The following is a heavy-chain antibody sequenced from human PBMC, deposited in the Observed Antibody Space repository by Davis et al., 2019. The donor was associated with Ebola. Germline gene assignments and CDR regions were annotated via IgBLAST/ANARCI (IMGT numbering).Heavy chain of an antibody. CDR3: AKGMSRSAYYAMDV. D-gene: IGHD2-8*01. CDR1: GFTVSSNY. V-gene: IGHV3-66*01. J-gene: IGHJ6*02. CDR2: IYSGGST. Sequence: GESLKISCAASGFTVSSNYMSWVRQAPGKGLEWVSVIYSGGSTYYADSVKGRFTISRDNSKNTLYLQMYSLRAEDTAVYYCAKGMSRSAYYAMDVWGQGTTVTVSS.